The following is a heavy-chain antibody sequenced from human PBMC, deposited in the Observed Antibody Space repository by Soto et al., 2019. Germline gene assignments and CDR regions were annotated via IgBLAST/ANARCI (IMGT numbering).Heavy chain of an antibody. V-gene: IGHV5-51*01. D-gene: IGHD1-26*01. J-gene: IGHJ6*02. CDR3: ARGIQPYSGSYYYYYGMDV. CDR2: IYPGDSDT. Sequence: GESLKISCKGSGYSFTSYWIGWVRQMPGKGLEWMGIIYPGDSDTRYSPSFQGQVTISADKSISTAYLQWSSLKASDTAMYYCARGIQPYSGSYYYYYGMDVWGQGTTVTVSS. CDR1: GYSFTSYW.